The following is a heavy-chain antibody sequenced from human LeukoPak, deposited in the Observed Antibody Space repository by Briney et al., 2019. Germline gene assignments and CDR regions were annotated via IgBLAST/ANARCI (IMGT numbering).Heavy chain of an antibody. D-gene: IGHD1-14*01. CDR2: IHNSGRT. CDR3: ARHGTISSESYFDY. V-gene: IGHV4-59*08. J-gene: IGHJ4*02. CDR1: GGSVSSYY. Sequence: PSETLSLTCSVSGGSVSSYYWSWIRQSPGKGLEWIGYIHNSGRTNYNPSLKSRVTGFVDTSKNQVSLRLSSATAADTAVYYCARHGTISSESYFDYWGQGALVTVSS.